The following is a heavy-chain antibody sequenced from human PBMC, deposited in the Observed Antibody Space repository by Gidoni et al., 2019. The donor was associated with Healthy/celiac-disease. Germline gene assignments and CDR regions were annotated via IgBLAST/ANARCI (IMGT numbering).Heavy chain of an antibody. Sequence: EVQLVASGGGLVKPGGSLRLSCAASGFTFSRYSMNWVRQAPGKGLEWVSSISSSSSYIYYADSVKGRFTISRDNAKNSLYLQMNSLRAEDTAVYYCARDLRVVRFRDPTYGMDVWGQGTTVTVSS. CDR3: ARDLRVVRFRDPTYGMDV. J-gene: IGHJ6*02. CDR1: GFTFSRYS. CDR2: ISSSSSYI. D-gene: IGHD3-10*01. V-gene: IGHV3-21*01.